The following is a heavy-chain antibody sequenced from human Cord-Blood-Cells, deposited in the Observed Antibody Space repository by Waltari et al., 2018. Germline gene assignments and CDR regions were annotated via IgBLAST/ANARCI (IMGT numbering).Heavy chain of an antibody. Sequence: EVQLVQSGAEVKKPGESLKISCKGSGYSFTSYLIGWVRQLPGKGLEWMGIIYPGDSDTRYSPSFQGQVTISADKSISTAYLQWSSLKASDTAMYYCATASGIAAAGVAFDYWGQGTLVTVSS. J-gene: IGHJ4*02. CDR1: GYSFTSYL. V-gene: IGHV5-51*01. D-gene: IGHD6-13*01. CDR2: IYPGDSDT. CDR3: ATASGIAAAGVAFDY.